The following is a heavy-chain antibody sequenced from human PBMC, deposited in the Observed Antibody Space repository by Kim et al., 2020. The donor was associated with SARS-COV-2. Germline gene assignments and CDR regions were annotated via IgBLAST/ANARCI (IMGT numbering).Heavy chain of an antibody. CDR1: RFTFSSYG. CDR2: ISYDGSDK. Sequence: GGSLRLSCAASRFTFSSYGMHWVRQAPGTGLEWVAVISYDGSDKYYADSVKGRFTISRDNSKSTLYVQMNSLRIEDTAVYYCAKAHGSGSFREDAFDVWGQGTMVTFSS. V-gene: IGHV3-30*18. J-gene: IGHJ3*01. CDR3: AKAHGSGSFREDAFDV. D-gene: IGHD3-10*01.